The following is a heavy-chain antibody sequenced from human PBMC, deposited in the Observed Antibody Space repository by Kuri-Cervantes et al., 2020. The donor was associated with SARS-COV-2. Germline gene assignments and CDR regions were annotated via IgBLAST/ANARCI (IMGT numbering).Heavy chain of an antibody. V-gene: IGHV1-18*01. J-gene: IGHJ5*02. CDR2: ISAYNAET. CDR3: ATALAVTMNWFDP. CDR1: GYTFTNYG. D-gene: IGHD4-17*01. Sequence: ASVKVSCKASGYTFTNYGISWVRQAPGQGLEWMGWISAYNAETIYAQKFQGRVTMTEDTSTDTAYMELSSLRSEDTAVYYCATALAVTMNWFDPWGQGTLVTVSS.